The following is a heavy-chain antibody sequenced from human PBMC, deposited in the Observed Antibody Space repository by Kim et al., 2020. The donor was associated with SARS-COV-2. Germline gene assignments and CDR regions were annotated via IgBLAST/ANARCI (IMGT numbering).Heavy chain of an antibody. CDR2: ISPYNGNT. CDR1: GYTFSSYG. CDR3: ARGQDVVIRVYATTDHGFDI. V-gene: IGHV1-18*01. D-gene: IGHD2-8*01. Sequence: ASVKVSCKASGYTFSSYGISWVRQAPGQGLEWMGWISPYNGNTNYAQKLQGKVTMTTDTSTSTAYMELRSLRSDDTAVYYCARGQDVVIRVYATTDHGFDIWGQGTMVTVSS. J-gene: IGHJ3*02.